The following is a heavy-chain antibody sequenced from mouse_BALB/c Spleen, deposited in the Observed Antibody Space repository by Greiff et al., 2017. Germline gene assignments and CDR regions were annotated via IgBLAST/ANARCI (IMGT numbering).Heavy chain of an antibody. V-gene: IGHV3-2*02. CDR2: ISYSGST. J-gene: IGHJ2*01. Sequence: EVQLHQSGPGLVKPSQSLSLTCTVTGYSITSDYAWNWIRQFPGNKLEWMGYISYSGSTSYNPSLKSRISITRDTSKNQFFLQLNSVTTEDTATYYCARTGPIDYWGQGTTLTVSS. CDR1: GYSITSDYA. D-gene: IGHD3-1*01. CDR3: ARTGPIDY.